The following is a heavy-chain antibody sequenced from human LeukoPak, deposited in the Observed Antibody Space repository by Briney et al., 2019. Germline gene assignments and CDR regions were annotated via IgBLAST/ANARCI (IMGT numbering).Heavy chain of an antibody. J-gene: IGHJ3*02. V-gene: IGHV3-30*04. CDR3: AKLTVPLDAFDI. CDR1: GFAFSSYA. D-gene: IGHD2-2*01. Sequence: GGSLRLSCAASGFAFSSYAMHWVRQAPGKGLEWVAIISYDGIIEDYSDSVKGRFTISRDNFKNTLFLQMNSLRDEDTAVYYCAKLTVPLDAFDIWGQGTMVTVSS. CDR2: ISYDGIIE.